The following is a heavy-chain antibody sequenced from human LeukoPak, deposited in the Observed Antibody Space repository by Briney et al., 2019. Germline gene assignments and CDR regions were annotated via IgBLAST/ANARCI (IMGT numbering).Heavy chain of an antibody. J-gene: IGHJ4*02. CDR3: VKPYYYSSGSLS. V-gene: IGHV3-7*01. D-gene: IGHD3-10*01. CDR1: GFTFSSYW. Sequence: PGGSLRLSCAASGFTFSSYWMSWVRQAPGKGLEWVATINQDETEKYYVDSVTGRFTISRDNAKNSLYLQMNSLRADDTAVYYCVKPYYYSSGSLSWGQGTLITVSS. CDR2: INQDETEK.